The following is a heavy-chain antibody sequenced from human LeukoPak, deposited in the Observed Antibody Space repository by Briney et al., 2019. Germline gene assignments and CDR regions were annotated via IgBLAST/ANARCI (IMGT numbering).Heavy chain of an antibody. CDR2: IKSKTDGGTI. CDR1: GFTFSNAW. CDR3: TTGDWFDP. J-gene: IGHJ5*02. V-gene: IGHV3-15*01. Sequence: GGSLRLSCAASGFTFSNAWMSWVRQAPGKGLEWFGRIKSKTDGGTIDYAAPVKGRFIISRDDSKNTLYLQMNSLKTEDTAVYYCTTGDWFDPWGQGTLVTVSS.